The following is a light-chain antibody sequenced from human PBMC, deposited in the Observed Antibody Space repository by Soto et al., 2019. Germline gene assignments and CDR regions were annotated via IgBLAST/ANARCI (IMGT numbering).Light chain of an antibody. CDR1: QGIRND. J-gene: IGKJ1*01. Sequence: DIQMTQSPSSLSASVVDRVTITCRASQGIRNDLGWYQQKPGKAPKRLIYAASSLQSGVPSRFSGSGSGTEFTLTISSLQPDDFATYYCQQYNSYSPWTFGQGTKVDIK. CDR3: QQYNSYSPWT. V-gene: IGKV1-17*01. CDR2: AAS.